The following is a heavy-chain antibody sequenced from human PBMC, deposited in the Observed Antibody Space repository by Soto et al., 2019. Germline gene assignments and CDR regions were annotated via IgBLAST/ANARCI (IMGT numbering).Heavy chain of an antibody. CDR3: ANTRTYYDFWSGTYYYYYMDV. J-gene: IGHJ6*03. Sequence: GGSLRLSCAASGFTFSSYAMSWVRQAPGKGLEWVSAISGSGGSTYYADSVKGRFTISRGNSKNTLYLQMNSLRAEDTAVYYCANTRTYYDFWSGTYYYYYMDVWGKGTTVTVSS. D-gene: IGHD3-3*01. CDR2: ISGSGGST. CDR1: GFTFSSYA. V-gene: IGHV3-23*01.